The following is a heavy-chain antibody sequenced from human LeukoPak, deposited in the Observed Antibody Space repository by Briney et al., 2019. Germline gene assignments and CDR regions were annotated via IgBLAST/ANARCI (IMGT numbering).Heavy chain of an antibody. J-gene: IGHJ5*01. V-gene: IGHV3-23*01. CDR1: GFIFSNDA. CDR2: ISGSGQNK. D-gene: IGHD2-2*01. CDR3: AKTFCSSTNCYPSSFDS. Sequence: GGSLRLSCVASGFIFSNDAMSWVRQSPAKGLEWVSSISGSGQNKHYADSVKGRFTISRHNSKNTVNLQLNNLRVEDTGTYYCAKTFCSSTNCYPSSFDSWGQGSLVTVSS.